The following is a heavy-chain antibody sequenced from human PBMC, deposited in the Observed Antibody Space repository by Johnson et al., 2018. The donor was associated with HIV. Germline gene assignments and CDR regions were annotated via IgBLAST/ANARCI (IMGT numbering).Heavy chain of an antibody. CDR1: GFTVSSNY. CDR3: AKGLGGWGTNDAFDI. J-gene: IGHJ3*02. V-gene: IGHV3-23*04. CDR2: ISGSGGST. Sequence: VQLVESGGGLIQPGGSLRLSCAASGFTVSSNYMSWVRQAPGKGLEWVSVISGSGGSTYYADSVKGRFTISRDNSKNTLYLQMNSLRAEDTAVYYCAKGLGGWGTNDAFDIWGQGTKVTVSS. D-gene: IGHD3-16*01.